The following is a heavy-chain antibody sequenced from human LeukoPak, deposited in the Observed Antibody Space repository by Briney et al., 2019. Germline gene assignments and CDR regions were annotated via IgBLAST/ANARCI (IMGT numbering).Heavy chain of an antibody. CDR1: GFTFSSYS. Sequence: GGSLRLSCAASGFTFSSYSMNWVRQAPGKGLEWVSYISSSSSTIYYADSVKGRFTISRDNAKNSLYLQMNSLRAEDTAVYYCARGYGDYIFDYWGQGTLVTVSS. D-gene: IGHD4-17*01. J-gene: IGHJ4*02. V-gene: IGHV3-48*04. CDR2: ISSSSSTI. CDR3: ARGYGDYIFDY.